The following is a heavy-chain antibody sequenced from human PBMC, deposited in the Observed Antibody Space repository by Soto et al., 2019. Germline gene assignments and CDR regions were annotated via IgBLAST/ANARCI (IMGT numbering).Heavy chain of an antibody. Sequence: QVQLVQSGAEVKKPGSSVKVSCKASGGSFSNYAISWVRQAPGQGLEWMGGIIPFFGTANYAQKFQGRVTITADESMSTAYMELSRLRSEDTAVYYCAQTLGLPVAGPGRFDLWGRGTLVTVSS. J-gene: IGHJ2*01. V-gene: IGHV1-69*12. CDR1: GGSFSNYA. D-gene: IGHD6-19*01. CDR3: AQTLGLPVAGPGRFDL. CDR2: IIPFFGTA.